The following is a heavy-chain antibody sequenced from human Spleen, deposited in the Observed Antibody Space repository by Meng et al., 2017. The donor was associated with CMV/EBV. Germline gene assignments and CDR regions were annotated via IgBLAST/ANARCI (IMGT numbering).Heavy chain of an antibody. CDR2: ISSSSSTI. J-gene: IGHJ6*02. D-gene: IGHD2-2*01. Sequence: GESLKISCAASGFRFITYTMIWVRQAPGKGLEWVSYISSSSSTIYYADSVKGRFTISRDNAKNSLYLQMNSLRAEDTAVYYCARDHIVVVPAAPMDVWGQGTTVTVSS. CDR3: ARDHIVVVPAAPMDV. CDR1: GFRFITYT. V-gene: IGHV3-48*04.